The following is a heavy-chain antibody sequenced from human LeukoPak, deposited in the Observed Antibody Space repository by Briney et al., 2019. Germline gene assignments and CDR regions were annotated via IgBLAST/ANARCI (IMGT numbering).Heavy chain of an antibody. CDR1: GFSFSNAW. D-gene: IGHD3-22*01. V-gene: IGHV3-15*01. CDR2: IKSKTDGGTT. Sequence: GSLRLSCAACGFSFSNAWMSWVRQAPGKGLVWVGRIKSKTDGGTTDYAAPVKGRFTISRDDSKNTLYLQMNSLKTEDTAVYYCTTGAYDSSGYYYLDYWGQGTLVTVSS. J-gene: IGHJ4*02. CDR3: TTGAYDSSGYYYLDY.